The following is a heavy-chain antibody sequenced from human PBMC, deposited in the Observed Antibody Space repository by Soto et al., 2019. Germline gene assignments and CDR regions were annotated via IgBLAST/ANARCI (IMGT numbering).Heavy chain of an antibody. CDR2: IYSDGTT. V-gene: IGHV3-53*01. J-gene: IGHJ4*02. D-gene: IGHD5-18*01. CDR3: ANSFEIQEPFDY. Sequence: GGSLRLSCAASGISVGTNYLTWVRQAPGKGLEWASFIYSDGTTYYADSVKGRFTISRDTSNNTLYLQMNSLRAEDTAVYYCANSFEIQEPFDYWGQGTLVTVSS. CDR1: GISVGTNY.